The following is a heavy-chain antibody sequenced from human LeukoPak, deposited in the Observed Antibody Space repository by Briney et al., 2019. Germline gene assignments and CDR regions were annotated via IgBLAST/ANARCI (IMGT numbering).Heavy chain of an antibody. J-gene: IGHJ4*02. CDR3: ARLRYDSSGYYY. V-gene: IGHV1-2*06. Sequence: ASVEVSCKASGYTFTGYYMHWVRQAPGQGLEWMGRINPNSGGTNYAQKFQGRVTMTRDTSISTAYMELSRLRSDDTAVYYCARLRYDSSGYYYWGQGTLVTVSS. D-gene: IGHD3-22*01. CDR1: GYTFTGYY. CDR2: INPNSGGT.